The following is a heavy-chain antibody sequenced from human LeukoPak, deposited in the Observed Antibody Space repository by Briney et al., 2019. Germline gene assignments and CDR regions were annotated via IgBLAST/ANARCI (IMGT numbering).Heavy chain of an antibody. CDR1: GGSFSGYY. V-gene: IGHV4-34*01. CDR2: INHSGST. J-gene: IGHJ4*02. D-gene: IGHD1-26*01. Sequence: DPSETLSLTCAVYGGSFSGYYWSWIRQPPGKGLEWIGEINHSGSTNYNPSLKSRVTISVDTSKNQFSLKLSSVTAADTAVYYCARSPYSGSYHYGGYYFDYWGQGTLVTVSS. CDR3: ARSPYSGSYHYGGYYFDY.